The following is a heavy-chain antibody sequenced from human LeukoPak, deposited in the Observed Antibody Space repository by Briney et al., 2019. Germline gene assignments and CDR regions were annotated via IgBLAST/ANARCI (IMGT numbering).Heavy chain of an antibody. CDR1: GYTLTSYD. CDR3: ARSGRGTYYYFDL. V-gene: IGHV1-8*01. J-gene: IGHJ4*02. Sequence: GASVKVSCKASGYTLTSYDINWVRQATGQGLEWMGWMNPNSGDTGYAEKFQGRITMTTNTSVSTAYMELSSLRSDDTAVYYCARSGRGTYYYFDLWGLGTLVTVSS. CDR2: MNPNSGDT. D-gene: IGHD5-12*01.